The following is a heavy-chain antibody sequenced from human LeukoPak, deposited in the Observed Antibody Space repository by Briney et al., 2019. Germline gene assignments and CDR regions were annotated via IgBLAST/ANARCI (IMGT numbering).Heavy chain of an antibody. V-gene: IGHV1-24*01. CDR2: FDPEDGET. CDR1: GYTLTELS. J-gene: IGHJ6*02. CDR3: ARSGIDAIYYYYGMDV. D-gene: IGHD5-24*01. Sequence: GASVKVSCKVSGYTLTELSMHWVRQAPGKGLEWMGGFDPEDGETIYAQKFQGRVTMTEDTSTDTAYMELSSLRSEDTAVYYCARSGIDAIYYYYGMDVWGQGTTVTVSS.